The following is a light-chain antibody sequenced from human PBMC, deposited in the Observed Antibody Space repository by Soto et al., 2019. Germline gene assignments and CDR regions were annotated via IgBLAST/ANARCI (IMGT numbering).Light chain of an antibody. CDR2: GAS. J-gene: IGKJ3*01. CDR1: QSVSIY. V-gene: IGKV3-20*01. CDR3: QQYGSSPFT. Sequence: DIVLAQSPATLSLSPGEIATLSCRASQSVSIYLAWYQQKPGQAPRLLIYGASSRATGIPDRFSGSGSGTDFTLTISRLEPEDFAVYYCQQYGSSPFTFGPGTKVDI.